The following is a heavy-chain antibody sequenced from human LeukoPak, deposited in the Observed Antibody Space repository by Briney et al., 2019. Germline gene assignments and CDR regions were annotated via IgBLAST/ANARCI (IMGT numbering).Heavy chain of an antibody. D-gene: IGHD3-9*01. CDR3: ARDYGSYYDILTGYGNWFDP. CDR1: GFTFSSYV. J-gene: IGHJ5*02. CDR2: ISSDGTNK. V-gene: IGHV3-30*03. Sequence: GGSLRLSCAASGFTFSSYVMHWVRQAPGKGLECVAVISSDGTNKYYADSVKGRLTISRDNSKNTLYLQMNSLRAEDTAVYYCARDYGSYYDILTGYGNWFDPWGQGTLVTVSS.